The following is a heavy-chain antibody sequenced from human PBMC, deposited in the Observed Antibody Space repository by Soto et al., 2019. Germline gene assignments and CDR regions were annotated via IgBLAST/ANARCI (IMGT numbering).Heavy chain of an antibody. CDR2: FDPEDGET. D-gene: IGHD1-26*01. J-gene: IGHJ5*02. CDR1: GYTLTELS. CDR3: ARGGWELLGWFDP. Sequence: ASVKVSCKVSGYTLTELSMHWVRQAPGKGLEWMGGFDPEDGETIYAQKFQGRVTMTEDTSTSTAYMELRSLRSDDTAVYYCARGGWELLGWFDPWGQGTLVTVSS. V-gene: IGHV1-24*01.